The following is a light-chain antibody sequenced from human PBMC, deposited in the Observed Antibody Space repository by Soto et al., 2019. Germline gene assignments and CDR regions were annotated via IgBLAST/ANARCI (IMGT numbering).Light chain of an antibody. Sequence: QSALTQPRSVSGYPGQSVTISCTGTSSDVGDYNYVSWYQQYPGKATKLVIYDVSKRPSGVPDRFSGSKSGNTASLTISGLQAEDESDYYCCSFAGSDTFWVFGGGTKLTVL. V-gene: IGLV2-11*01. J-gene: IGLJ3*02. CDR1: SSDVGDYNY. CDR2: DVS. CDR3: CSFAGSDTFWV.